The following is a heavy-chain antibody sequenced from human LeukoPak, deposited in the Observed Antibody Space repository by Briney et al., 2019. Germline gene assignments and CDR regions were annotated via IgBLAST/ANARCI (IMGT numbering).Heavy chain of an antibody. V-gene: IGHV1-69*13. CDR3: ARSWRDCSGGSCYPDIYFDY. D-gene: IGHD2-15*01. CDR2: IIPIFGTA. CDR1: GGTFSSYA. Sequence: SVNVSCKASGGTFSSYAISWVRQAPGQGLEWMGGIIPIFGTANYAQKFQGRVMITADESTSTAYMELSSLRSEDTAVYYCARSWRDCSGGSCYPDIYFDYWGQGTLVTVSS. J-gene: IGHJ4*02.